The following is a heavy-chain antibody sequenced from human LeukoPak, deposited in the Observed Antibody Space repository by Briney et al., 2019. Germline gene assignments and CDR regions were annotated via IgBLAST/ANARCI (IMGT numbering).Heavy chain of an antibody. J-gene: IGHJ4*02. CDR1: GLTFSNYA. CDR2: ISGSGVST. Sequence: GGSLRLSCAATGLTFSNYAMSWVRQAPEKGLEWVSAISGSGVSTYYADSVKGRFTISRDNSKNTLYLQMNSLRAEDTAVYYCAKDMDSGPFDYWGQGTLVTVSS. D-gene: IGHD1-26*01. V-gene: IGHV3-23*01. CDR3: AKDMDSGPFDY.